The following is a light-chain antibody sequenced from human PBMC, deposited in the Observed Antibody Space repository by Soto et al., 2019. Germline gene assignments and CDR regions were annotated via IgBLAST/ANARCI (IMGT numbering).Light chain of an antibody. CDR2: GAS. Sequence: DIAVPQSRATLSVPPEQRSTHSCRASQSVSSNLAWYQHKPGQAPRLLIYGASTRATGIPAKFSGSGSGTEFTLTISSLQSEDFAVYYCQQYNNWPRTFGQGTKVDIK. V-gene: IGKV3-15*01. J-gene: IGKJ1*01. CDR1: QSVSSN. CDR3: QQYNNWPRT.